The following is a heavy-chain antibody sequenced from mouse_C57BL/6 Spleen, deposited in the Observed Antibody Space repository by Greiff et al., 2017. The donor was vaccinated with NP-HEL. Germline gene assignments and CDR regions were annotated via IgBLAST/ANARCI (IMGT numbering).Heavy chain of an antibody. CDR3: ARHNWDGGDGFAY. V-gene: IGHV5-6*02. CDR1: GFTFSSYG. D-gene: IGHD4-1*01. CDR2: ISSGGSYT. Sequence: EVKLVESGGDLVKPGGSIKLSCAASGFTFSSYGMSWVRQTPDKRLEWVATISSGGSYTYYPDSVKGRFTISRDNATNTLYLQMSSLKTEDTAMYYCARHNWDGGDGFAYWGQRTLVTVSA. J-gene: IGHJ3*01.